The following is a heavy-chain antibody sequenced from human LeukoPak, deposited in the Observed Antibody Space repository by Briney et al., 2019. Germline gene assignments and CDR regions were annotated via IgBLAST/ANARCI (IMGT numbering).Heavy chain of an antibody. CDR2: ISSSSSTI. J-gene: IGHJ6*02. V-gene: IGHV3-48*01. CDR3: GSTGDYYGSGSYYKDYYYGMDV. Sequence: GGSLRLSCAASGFTFSSYSMNWVRQAPGKGLEWVSYISSSSSTIYYADSVKGRFTISRDNAKNSLYLQMNSLRAEDTAVYYCGSTGDYYGSGSYYKDYYYGMDVGGQGTTVTVSS. CDR1: GFTFSSYS. D-gene: IGHD3-10*01.